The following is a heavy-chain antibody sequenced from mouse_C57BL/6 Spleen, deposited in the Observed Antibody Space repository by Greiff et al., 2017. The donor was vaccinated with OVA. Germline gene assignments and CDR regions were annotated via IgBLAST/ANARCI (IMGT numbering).Heavy chain of an antibody. CDR3: ARGGRSSMDY. CDR1: GYSITSGYD. V-gene: IGHV3-1*01. CDR2: ISYSGST. J-gene: IGHJ4*01. D-gene: IGHD1-1*01. Sequence: EVQLVESGPGMVKPSQSLSLTCTVTGYSITSGYDWHWIRHFPGNKLEWMGYISYSGSTNYNPSLKSRISITHDTSKNHFFLKLNSVTTEDTATYYCARGGRSSMDYWGQGTSVTVSS.